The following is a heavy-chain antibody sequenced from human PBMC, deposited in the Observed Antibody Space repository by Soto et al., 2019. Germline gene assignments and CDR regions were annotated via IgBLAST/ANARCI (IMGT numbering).Heavy chain of an antibody. D-gene: IGHD6-13*01. CDR2: ISAYNGNT. CDR1: GYTFTSYG. V-gene: IGHV1-18*01. Sequence: GASVKVSCKASGYTFTSYGISWVRQAPGQGLEWMGWISAYNGNTNYAQKLQGRVTMTTDTSTSTAYMELRSLRSDDTAVYYCARVAQLTLTNWFDPWGQGTLVTVSS. CDR3: ARVAQLTLTNWFDP. J-gene: IGHJ5*02.